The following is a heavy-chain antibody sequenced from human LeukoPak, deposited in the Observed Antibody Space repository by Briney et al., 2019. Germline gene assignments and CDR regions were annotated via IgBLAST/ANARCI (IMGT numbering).Heavy chain of an antibody. D-gene: IGHD3-22*01. Sequence: ASVKVSCKVSGHPLTELSMHWVRQAPGKGLEWMGGFDPEDGETIYAQKFQGRVTMSEDTSTDTAYMELSSLRSEDTAVYYCATTQDYYDSSGPDAFDIWGQGTMVTVSS. CDR1: GHPLTELS. J-gene: IGHJ3*02. CDR2: FDPEDGET. V-gene: IGHV1-24*01. CDR3: ATTQDYYDSSGPDAFDI.